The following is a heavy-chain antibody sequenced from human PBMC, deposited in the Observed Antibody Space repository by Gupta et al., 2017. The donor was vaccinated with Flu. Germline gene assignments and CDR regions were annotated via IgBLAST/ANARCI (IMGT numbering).Heavy chain of an antibody. V-gene: IGHV4-59*01. D-gene: IGHD4-17*01. J-gene: IGHJ6*02. CDR3: ARFWRPVTSTYYYYYGMDV. CDR1: GGSISSYY. CDR2: IYYSGST. Sequence: QVQLQESGPGLVKPSETLSLTCTVSGGSISSYYWRWIRQPPGKGLEWIGYIYYSGSTNYNPSLKSRVTISVDTSKNQFSLKLSSVTAADTAVYYCARFWRPVTSTYYYYYGMDVWGQGTTVTVSS.